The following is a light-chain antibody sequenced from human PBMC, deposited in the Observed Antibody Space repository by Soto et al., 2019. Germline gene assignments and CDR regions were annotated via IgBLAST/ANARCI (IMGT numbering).Light chain of an antibody. Sequence: DIQMTQSPSTLSASVGDRVTITCRASQIISTWLAWYQQKPGKAPKLLIYDASSLISGVPSRFSGSGSGTDFTLTISSLQPDDFATYYCQQNYSDLYTFGQGTKLEIE. CDR2: DAS. CDR1: QIISTW. V-gene: IGKV1-5*01. CDR3: QQNYSDLYT. J-gene: IGKJ2*01.